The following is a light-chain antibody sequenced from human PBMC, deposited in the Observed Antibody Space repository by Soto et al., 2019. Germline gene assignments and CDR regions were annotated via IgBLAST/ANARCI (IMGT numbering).Light chain of an antibody. CDR3: QQRSNWLWT. J-gene: IGKJ1*01. V-gene: IGKV3-11*01. CDR1: QSVGTY. CDR2: DAS. Sequence: EIVLTQSPATLSLSPGERAILSCRASQSVGTYLAWYQQKPGQAPRLLIYDASNRATGIPARFGGSGSGTDFTLTISSLEPEDFAVYYCQQRSNWLWTFGQGTKVDIK.